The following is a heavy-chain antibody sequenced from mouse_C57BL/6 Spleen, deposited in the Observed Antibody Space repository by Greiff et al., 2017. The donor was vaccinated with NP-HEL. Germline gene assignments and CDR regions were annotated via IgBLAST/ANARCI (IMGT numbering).Heavy chain of an antibody. V-gene: IGHV1-81*01. D-gene: IGHD2-2*01. CDR2: IYPRSGNT. CDR1: GYTFTSYG. CDR3: AGLGGYDEDY. J-gene: IGHJ3*01. Sequence: VHVKQSGAELARPGASVKLSCKASGYTFTSYGISWVKQRTGQGLEWIGEIYPRSGNTYYNEKFKGKATLTADKSSSTAYMELRSLTSEDSAVYFCAGLGGYDEDYWGQGTLVTVSA.